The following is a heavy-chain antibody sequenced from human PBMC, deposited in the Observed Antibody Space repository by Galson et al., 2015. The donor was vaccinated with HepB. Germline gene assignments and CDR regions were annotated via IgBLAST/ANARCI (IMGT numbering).Heavy chain of an antibody. CDR1: GFSFSSYI. CDR2: ISSSGSYI. D-gene: IGHD6-19*01. CDR3: ARGPYSSGWDYFDY. J-gene: IGHJ4*02. Sequence: SLRLSCAASGFSFSSYIMNWVRQAPGKGLEWVSCISSSGSYIYYAESVKGRLTISRDNAKNSLYLEMNSLRAEDTAVYYCARGPYSSGWDYFDYWGQGALVTVSS. V-gene: IGHV3-21*01.